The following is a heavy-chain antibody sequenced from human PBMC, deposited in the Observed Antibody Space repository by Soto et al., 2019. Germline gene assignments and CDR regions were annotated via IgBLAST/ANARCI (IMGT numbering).Heavy chain of an antibody. CDR3: ARAGGLRLGDLSQLAY. CDR1: GGTFSSYT. D-gene: IGHD3-16*02. J-gene: IGHJ4*02. Sequence: QVQLVQSGAEVKKPGSSVKVSCKASGGTFSSYTISWVRQAPGQGLEWMGDIIPNFGTANYAQKFQDRVTITADDSTSTAYMELSSLRSEDTAVYYCARAGGLRLGDLSQLAYWGQGTLVTVSS. V-gene: IGHV1-69*12. CDR2: IIPNFGTA.